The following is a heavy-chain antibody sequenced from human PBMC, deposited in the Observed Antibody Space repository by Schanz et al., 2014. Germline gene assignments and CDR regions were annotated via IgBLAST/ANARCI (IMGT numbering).Heavy chain of an antibody. CDR2: MNPDSGNT. CDR3: ARLSVAGRPHVNYWYFDL. D-gene: IGHD6-19*01. J-gene: IGHJ2*01. CDR1: GYTFTSYV. Sequence: QVQVVQSGAEVKKPGASVKVSCKASGYTFTSYVFNWVRQAPGQGLEWMGWMNPDSGNTGYAQKFQGWVTMTRDTSISTAYMELSRLKSDDTAVYYCARLSVAGRPHVNYWYFDLWGRGTPVTVSS. V-gene: IGHV1-8*01.